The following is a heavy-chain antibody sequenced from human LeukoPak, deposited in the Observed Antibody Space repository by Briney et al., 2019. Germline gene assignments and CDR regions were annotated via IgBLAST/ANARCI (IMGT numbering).Heavy chain of an antibody. CDR3: AREFQLLWFGELSFYFDY. CDR2: IYTSGST. V-gene: IGHV4-61*02. J-gene: IGHJ4*02. D-gene: IGHD3-10*01. CDR1: GGSISSGSYY. Sequence: SSQTLSLTCTVSGGSISSGSYYWSWIRQPAGKGLEWIGRIYTSGSTNYNPSLKSRVTISVDTSKSQFSLKLSSVTAADTAVYYCAREFQLLWFGELSFYFDYWGQGTLVTVSS.